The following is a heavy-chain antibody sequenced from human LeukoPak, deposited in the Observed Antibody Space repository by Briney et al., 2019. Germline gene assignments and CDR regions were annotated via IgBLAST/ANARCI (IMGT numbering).Heavy chain of an antibody. D-gene: IGHD4-17*01. CDR1: GFAFSSYG. CDR2: ISYDGSNK. J-gene: IGHJ4*02. Sequence: QPGGSLRLSCAASGFAFSSYGMHWVRQAPGKGLEWVAVISYDGSNKYYADSVKGRLTISRDNSKSTLYLQMNSLRAEDTAVYYCAKTYGDSFFDYWGQGTLVTVSS. CDR3: AKTYGDSFFDY. V-gene: IGHV3-30*18.